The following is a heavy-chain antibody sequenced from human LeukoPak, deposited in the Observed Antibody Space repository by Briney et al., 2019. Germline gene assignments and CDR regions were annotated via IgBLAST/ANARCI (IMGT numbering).Heavy chain of an antibody. CDR2: ISFDGSNK. J-gene: IGHJ4*02. D-gene: IGHD3-22*01. V-gene: IGHV3-30-3*01. CDR3: ARESYSPSYYDSSGYIDH. CDR1: GFIFGSYA. Sequence: PGGSLRLSCAASGFIFGSYAMHWVRQAPGKGPEWVAVISFDGSNKYYADSVKGRFTISRDNSKNTLYLQVNSLRAEDTAVYYCARESYSPSYYDSSGYIDHWGQGTLVTVSS.